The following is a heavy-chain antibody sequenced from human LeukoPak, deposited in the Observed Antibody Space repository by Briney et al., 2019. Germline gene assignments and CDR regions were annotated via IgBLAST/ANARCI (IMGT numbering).Heavy chain of an antibody. V-gene: IGHV3-74*01. CDR2: INSDGSST. CDR3: ARDAPSIRFLEWSPYYYGMDV. Sequence: PGGSLRLSCAASGFTFSSYWMHWVRQAPGKGLVWVSRINSDGSSTSYADSVKGRFTISRDNAKNTLYLQMNSLRAEDTAVYYCARDAPSIRFLEWSPYYYGMDVWGQGTTVTVSS. CDR1: GFTFSSYW. D-gene: IGHD3-3*01. J-gene: IGHJ6*02.